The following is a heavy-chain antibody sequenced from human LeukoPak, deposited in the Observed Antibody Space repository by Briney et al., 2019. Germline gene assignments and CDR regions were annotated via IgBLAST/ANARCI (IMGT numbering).Heavy chain of an antibody. V-gene: IGHV4-34*01. CDR3: ARASAALFGY. J-gene: IGHJ4*02. Sequence: PSETLSLTCAVYGGSFSGYYWSWIRQPPGKGLEWIGEINHSGSTNYNPSLKSRVTISVDTSKNQFSLKLSSVTAADTAVYYCARASAALFGYWGQGTLVTASS. CDR1: GGSFSGYY. CDR2: INHSGST.